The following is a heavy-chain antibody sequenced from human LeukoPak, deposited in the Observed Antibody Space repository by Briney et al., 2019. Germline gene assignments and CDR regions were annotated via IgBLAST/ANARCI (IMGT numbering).Heavy chain of an antibody. V-gene: IGHV3-49*03. CDR3: TRDRGAYNLYDY. CDR1: GFTFGDYA. CDR2: IRSKAYGETA. D-gene: IGHD1-1*01. Sequence: GGSLRLSCTASGFTFGDYAMSWIRQAPGKGLEWVGFIRSKAYGETADYAASVKGRFTISRDDSKAVAYLQMNSLKTEDTAVYHCTRDRGAYNLYDYWGQGTLVTVSS. J-gene: IGHJ4*02.